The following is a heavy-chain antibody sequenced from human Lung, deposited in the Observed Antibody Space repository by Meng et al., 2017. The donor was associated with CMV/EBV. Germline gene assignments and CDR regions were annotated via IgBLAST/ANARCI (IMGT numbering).Heavy chain of an antibody. CDR2: IYYSGTT. D-gene: IGHD6-13*01. V-gene: IGHV4-39*07. J-gene: IGHJ4*02. CDR1: GGSISSGTYF. CDR3: ARDAEGGSSWTKIDD. Sequence: SXTXSLXCTVSGGSISSGTYFWGWIRQTPGKGLEWIGSIYYSGTTYHNPSLKSRVSMSVDTSKNQFSLVLRSVTAADSAVYYCARDAEGGSSWTKIDDWGRGXLVTVSS.